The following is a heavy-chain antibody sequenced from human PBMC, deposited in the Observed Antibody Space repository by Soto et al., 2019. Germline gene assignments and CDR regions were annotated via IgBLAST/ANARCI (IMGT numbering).Heavy chain of an antibody. CDR2: IIPIFGTA. Sequence: ASVKVSCKASGGTFSSYAISWVRQAPGQGLEWMGGIIPIFGTANYAQKFQGRVTITADESTSTAYMELSSLRSEDTAVYYCARDLEDGAAHDYWGQGTLVTVSS. V-gene: IGHV1-69*13. J-gene: IGHJ4*02. D-gene: IGHD2-15*01. CDR1: GGTFSSYA. CDR3: ARDLEDGAAHDY.